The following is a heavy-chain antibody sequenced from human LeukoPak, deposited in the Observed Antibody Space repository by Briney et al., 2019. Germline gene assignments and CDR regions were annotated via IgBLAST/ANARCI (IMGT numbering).Heavy chain of an antibody. J-gene: IGHJ4*02. Sequence: GGSLRLSCAASGFTFSRYWMTWVRQAPGKGLEWVANIKQDGSEKYYVDSVKGRSTISRDNAKNSLYLQMNSLRAEDTAVYYCARLGYIGYDIFDYWGQGTLVTVSS. D-gene: IGHD5-12*01. V-gene: IGHV3-7*04. CDR1: GFTFSRYW. CDR3: ARLGYIGYDIFDY. CDR2: IKQDGSEK.